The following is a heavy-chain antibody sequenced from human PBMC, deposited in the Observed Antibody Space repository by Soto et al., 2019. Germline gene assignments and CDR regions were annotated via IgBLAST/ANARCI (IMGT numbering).Heavy chain of an antibody. CDR1: GFTFSSYA. Sequence: VQLLESGGGLVQPGGSLRLSCAASGFTFSSYAMSWVRQAPGKGLEWVSAISGSGGSTYYADSVKGRFTISRDNSKNTLYLQMNSLRAEDTAVYYCAKAANMITFGGVIVTKYYFDYWGQGTLVTVSS. CDR2: ISGSGGST. D-gene: IGHD3-16*02. V-gene: IGHV3-23*01. CDR3: AKAANMITFGGVIVTKYYFDY. J-gene: IGHJ4*02.